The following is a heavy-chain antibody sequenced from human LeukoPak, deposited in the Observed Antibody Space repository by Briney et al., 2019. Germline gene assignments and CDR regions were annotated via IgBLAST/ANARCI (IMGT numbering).Heavy chain of an antibody. J-gene: IGHJ4*02. CDR1: GYTFTGYY. CDR2: INPNSGGT. V-gene: IGHV1-2*02. D-gene: IGHD3-22*01. CDR3: ARGAHYHDSSEGYDY. Sequence: GASVKVSCKASGYTFTGYYMHWGRQAPGQGLEWMGWINPNSGGTNYAQKFQGRVTMNRDTSISTAYMELSRLRSDDTALYYCARGAHYHDSSEGYDYWGQGTLVTVSS.